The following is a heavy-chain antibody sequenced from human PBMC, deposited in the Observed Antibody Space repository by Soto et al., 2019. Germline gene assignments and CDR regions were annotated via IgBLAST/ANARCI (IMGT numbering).Heavy chain of an antibody. V-gene: IGHV3-21*01. CDR3: ARDLRGPVLAAQSAFDI. CDR2: ISSSSSYI. D-gene: IGHD3-3*02. CDR1: GFPFSSYS. Sequence: PGGSLRLSCAASGFPFSSYSMNWVRQAPGKGLEWVSSISSSSSYIYYADSVKGRFTISRDNAKNSLYLQMNSLRAEDTAVYYCARDLRGPVLAAQSAFDIWGQGTMVTVSS. J-gene: IGHJ3*02.